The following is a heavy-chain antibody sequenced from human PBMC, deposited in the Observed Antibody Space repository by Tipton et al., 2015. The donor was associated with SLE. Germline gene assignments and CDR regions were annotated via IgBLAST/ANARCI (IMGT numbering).Heavy chain of an antibody. J-gene: IGHJ4*02. D-gene: IGHD3-22*01. Sequence: TLSLTCTVSGFSISSYYWGWIRQPPGKGLEGLGSIYHSGTTYYNPSLKSRVTMSVDTSKNQFSLRVTSVTAADTAVYYCARDGPDTSGYYLDYWGQGILVTVSS. CDR3: ARDGPDTSGYYLDY. CDR2: IYHSGTT. V-gene: IGHV4-38-2*02. CDR1: GFSISSYY.